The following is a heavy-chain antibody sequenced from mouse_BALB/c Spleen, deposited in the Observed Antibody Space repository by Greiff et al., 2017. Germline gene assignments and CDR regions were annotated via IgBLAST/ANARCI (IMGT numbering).Heavy chain of an antibody. CDR2: IDPANGNT. J-gene: IGHJ1*01. Sequence: EVKLVESGAELVKPGASVMLSCTASGFNIKDTYMHWVKQRPEQGLEWIGRIDPANGNTKYDPKFQGKATITADTSSNTAYLQLSSLTSEDTAVYYCARGYGYYWYFDVWGAGTTVTVSS. D-gene: IGHD2-2*01. CDR1: GFNIKDTY. CDR3: ARGYGYYWYFDV. V-gene: IGHV14-3*02.